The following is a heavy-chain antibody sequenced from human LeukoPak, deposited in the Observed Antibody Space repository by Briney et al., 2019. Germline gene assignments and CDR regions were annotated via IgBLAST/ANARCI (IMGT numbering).Heavy chain of an antibody. V-gene: IGHV4-38-2*01. D-gene: IGHD3-3*01. CDR1: GYSISSAYY. J-gene: IGHJ4*02. CDR2: IFHSGST. Sequence: SETLSLTXAVSGYSISSAYYWGWIRQPPGKGLEWIGSIFHSGSTYYNPSLKSRVTISVDTSMTQFSLKLSSVTAADTAVYYCARHTNFWSGYSDYWGQGTLVTVSS. CDR3: ARHTNFWSGYSDY.